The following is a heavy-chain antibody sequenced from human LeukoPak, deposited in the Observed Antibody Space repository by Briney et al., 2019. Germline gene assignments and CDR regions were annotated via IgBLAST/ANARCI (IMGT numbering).Heavy chain of an antibody. Sequence: SETLSLTCTVSGGSVSSYYWSWIRQSAGGGLEWIGRIYTIGVTNYNPSLKSLVTMSLDTSKNQLSLTLTSVTAADTAVYYCARDPAAAGIDAFDIWGQGTMVTVSS. CDR3: ARDPAAAGIDAFDI. CDR1: GGSVSSYY. J-gene: IGHJ3*02. V-gene: IGHV4-4*07. CDR2: IYTIGVT. D-gene: IGHD6-13*01.